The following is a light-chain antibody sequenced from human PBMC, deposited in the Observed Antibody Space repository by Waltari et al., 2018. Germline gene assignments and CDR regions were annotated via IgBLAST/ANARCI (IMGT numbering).Light chain of an antibody. CDR1: SSNIGSYYH. CDR2: ANN. V-gene: IGLV1-40*01. J-gene: IGLJ1*01. CDR3: QSFDSSLDGYV. Sequence: QSVLTQPPSVSGAPGQRVTIPCTGSSSNIGSYYHSHCYQHLPGTAPKVLIYANNNRPSGVPDRFSGSKSGASASLAITGLQAEDEADYYCQSFDSSLDGYVFGTGTKVTVL.